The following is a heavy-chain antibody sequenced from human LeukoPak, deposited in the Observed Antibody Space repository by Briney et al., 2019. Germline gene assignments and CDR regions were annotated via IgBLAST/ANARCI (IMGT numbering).Heavy chain of an antibody. CDR3: AALPVRGVIPGYYYYYYMDV. CDR2: ISSSSSYI. CDR1: GFTFSSYS. J-gene: IGHJ6*03. V-gene: IGHV3-21*01. D-gene: IGHD3-10*01. Sequence: PGGSLRLSCAASGFTFSSYSMNWVRQAPGKGLEWVSSISSSSSYIYYADSVKGRFTISRDNAKNSLYLQMNSLRAEDTAVYYCAALPVRGVIPGYYYYYYMDVWGKGTTFTVSS.